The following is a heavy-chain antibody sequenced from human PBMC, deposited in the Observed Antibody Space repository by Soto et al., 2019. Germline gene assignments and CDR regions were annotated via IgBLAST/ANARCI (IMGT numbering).Heavy chain of an antibody. V-gene: IGHV4-39*01. J-gene: IGHJ4*01. D-gene: IGHD3-22*01. CDR3: ARLGDYYQAFDY. CDR1: GGSIRSSSCH. CDR2: IKYSGTT. Sequence: SETLCVTCTVAGGSIRSSSCHWGWVRQPPGKGLEWIASIKYSGTTFYNPSLKSRVTLSVDTSKNQFALNLRSVTAADTAVYYCARLGDYYQAFDYWGHGALVTVSS.